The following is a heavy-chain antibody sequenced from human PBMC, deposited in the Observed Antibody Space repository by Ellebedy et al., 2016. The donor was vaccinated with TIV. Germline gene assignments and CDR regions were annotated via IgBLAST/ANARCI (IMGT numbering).Heavy chain of an antibody. CDR3: ARGWVDFGFVDY. D-gene: IGHD3-3*01. Sequence: LRLXXTVSGGSISSGGYYWSWIRQHPGKGLEWIGYIYYSGSTYYNPSLKSRVTISVDTSKNQFSLKLSSVTAADTAVYYCARGWVDFGFVDYWGQGTLVTVSS. V-gene: IGHV4-31*03. J-gene: IGHJ4*02. CDR2: IYYSGST. CDR1: GGSISSGGYY.